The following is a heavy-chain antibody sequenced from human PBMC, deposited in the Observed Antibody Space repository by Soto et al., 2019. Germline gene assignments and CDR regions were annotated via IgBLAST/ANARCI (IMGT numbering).Heavy chain of an antibody. Sequence: ASVKVSCKASGYPFSTYGISWVRQAPRQGLEWMGWISAYNDNINYAQEFQGRVTMTTDISTSTAHMELRSLTSDDTAVYFCARENWNYDYYYGMDVWGQGTTVTVSS. D-gene: IGHD1-1*01. CDR2: ISAYNDNI. J-gene: IGHJ6*02. CDR1: GYPFSTYG. CDR3: ARENWNYDYYYGMDV. V-gene: IGHV1-18*04.